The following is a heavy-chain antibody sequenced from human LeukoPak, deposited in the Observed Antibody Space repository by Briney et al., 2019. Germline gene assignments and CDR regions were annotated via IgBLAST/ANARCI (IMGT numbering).Heavy chain of an antibody. CDR1: GFTVSTNY. CDR2: IYTGGNT. D-gene: IGHD6-19*01. J-gene: IGHJ6*02. CDR3: AKDASPGIAVAGSRYYYYGMDV. Sequence: GGSLRLSCAASGFTVSTNYMSWVRQAPGRGLEWVSVIYTGGNTNYADSVKGRFTISRDNSKNTLYLQMNSLRAEDTAVYYCAKDASPGIAVAGSRYYYYGMDVWGQGTTVTVSS. V-gene: IGHV3-53*05.